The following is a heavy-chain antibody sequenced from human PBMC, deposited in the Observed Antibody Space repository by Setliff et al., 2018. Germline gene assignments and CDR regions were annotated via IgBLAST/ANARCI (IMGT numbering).Heavy chain of an antibody. D-gene: IGHD5-18*01. J-gene: IGHJ4*02. V-gene: IGHV1-18*01. Sequence: GALVKVSCKASGFTFKTYSFSWIRQAPGQGLEWVGWISGYNGNTIYAQNFQDRVTMTTDASTNTAYMELRSLGSDDTAVYYCATFRGYTYGYDYWGQGTLVTVSS. CDR3: ATFRGYTYGYDY. CDR2: ISGYNGNT. CDR1: GFTFKTYS.